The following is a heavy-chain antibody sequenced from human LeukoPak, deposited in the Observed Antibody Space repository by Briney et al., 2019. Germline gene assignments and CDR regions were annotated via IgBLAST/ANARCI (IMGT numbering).Heavy chain of an antibody. CDR2: ITPNAGRT. J-gene: IGHJ1*01. CDR1: GFTFGSYG. Sequence: GGSLRLSCAASGFTFGSYGMSWVRQAPGKGLEWVSFITPNAGRTSYADSVEGRFTISRDNPRNSLYMQMNSLRDEDTALYYCAILHGYYDGSGYWVQWGQGTLVTVSS. D-gene: IGHD3-22*01. V-gene: IGHV3-23*01. CDR3: AILHGYYDGSGYWVQ.